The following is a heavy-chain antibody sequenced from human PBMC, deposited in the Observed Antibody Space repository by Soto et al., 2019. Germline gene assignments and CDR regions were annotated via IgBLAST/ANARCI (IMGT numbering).Heavy chain of an antibody. CDR1: GFTFTSSA. J-gene: IGHJ4*02. CDR3: AADVPYYDILTGYSPAEGYFDY. V-gene: IGHV1-58*02. Sequence: SVKVSCKASGFTFTSSAMQWVRQARGQRLEWIGWIVVGSGNTNYAQKFQERVTITRDMSTSTAYMELSSLRSEDTAVYYCAADVPYYDILTGYSPAEGYFDYWGQGTLVTVSS. D-gene: IGHD3-9*01. CDR2: IVVGSGNT.